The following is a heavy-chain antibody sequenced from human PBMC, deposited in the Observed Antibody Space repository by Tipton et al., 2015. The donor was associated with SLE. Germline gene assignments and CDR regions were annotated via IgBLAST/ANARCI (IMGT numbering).Heavy chain of an antibody. V-gene: IGHV4-34*01. J-gene: IGHJ6*02. CDR3: AGGGVCSGGSCYYYYYYYGMDV. CDR2: INRSGST. CDR1: GGSFSGYY. Sequence: LRLSCAVYGGSFSGYYWSWIRQPPGKGLEWIGEINRSGSTNYNPSLKSRVTISVDTSKNQFSLKLSSVTAADTAVYYCAGGGVCSGGSCYYYYYYYGMDVWGQGTTVTVSS. D-gene: IGHD2-15*01.